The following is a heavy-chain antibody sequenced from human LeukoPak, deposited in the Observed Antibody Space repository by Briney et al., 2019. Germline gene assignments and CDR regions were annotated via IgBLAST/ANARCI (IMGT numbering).Heavy chain of an antibody. CDR2: IKSDGSST. V-gene: IGHV3-74*01. J-gene: IGHJ4*02. D-gene: IGHD1-14*01. CDR1: GFTFRSYW. Sequence: GGSLRLSCAASGFTFRSYWMHWVRQAPGKGLVWVSRIKSDGSSTTYADSVKGRFTISRDNANNFLYLQMDSLRAEDTAVYYCATETNGRHYDYWGQGTLLTVSS. CDR3: ATETNGRHYDY.